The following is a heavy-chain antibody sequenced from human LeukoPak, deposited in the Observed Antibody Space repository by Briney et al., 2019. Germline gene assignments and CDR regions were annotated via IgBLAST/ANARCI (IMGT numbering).Heavy chain of an antibody. Sequence: PGGSLRLSCAASGFIFSSYGMRWVRQAPGKGLEWVAVIWYDGSNKYYADSVKGRFTISRDDSKNTLYLQMDSLRAEDTAVYCCVRDGGAGFDYWGQGTLVAVSS. J-gene: IGHJ4*02. V-gene: IGHV3-33*01. CDR2: IWYDGSNK. CDR3: VRDGGAGFDY. CDR1: GFIFSSYG. D-gene: IGHD1-14*01.